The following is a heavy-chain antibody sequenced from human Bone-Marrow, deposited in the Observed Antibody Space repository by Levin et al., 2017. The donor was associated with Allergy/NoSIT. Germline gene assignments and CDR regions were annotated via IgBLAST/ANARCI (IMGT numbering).Heavy chain of an antibody. D-gene: IGHD2-2*01. CDR2: INYSGRT. CDR1: GASSSSGDDY. CDR3: ARQVGHGLWYFDY. J-gene: IGHJ4*02. Sequence: SETLSLTCTVSGASSSSGDDYWGWIRQPPWKGLEWIATINYSGRTYYNSSLRSRGTISVDTSKNQFSLNLRSVTAADTAVYYCARQVGHGLWYFDYWGQGTLVTVSS. V-gene: IGHV4-39*01.